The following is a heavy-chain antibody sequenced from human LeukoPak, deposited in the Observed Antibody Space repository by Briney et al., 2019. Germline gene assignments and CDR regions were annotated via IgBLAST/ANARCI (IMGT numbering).Heavy chain of an antibody. CDR1: GFTSSSYG. Sequence: GGSLRLSCAASGFTSSSYGMSWVRQAPGKGLEWVSAISGSGGSTYYADSVKGRFTISRDNSKNTLYLQMNSLRAEDTAVYYCAKNGGSYWIFDYWGQGTLVTVSS. CDR2: ISGSGGST. D-gene: IGHD1-26*01. CDR3: AKNGGSYWIFDY. V-gene: IGHV3-23*01. J-gene: IGHJ4*02.